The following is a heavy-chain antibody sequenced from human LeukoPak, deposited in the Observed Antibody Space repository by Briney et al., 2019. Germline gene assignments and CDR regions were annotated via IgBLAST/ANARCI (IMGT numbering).Heavy chain of an antibody. D-gene: IGHD6-19*01. J-gene: IGHJ6*03. V-gene: IGHV1-69*13. Sequence: SVKVSCKASGGTFSSYAISWVRQAPGQGLEWMGGIIPIFGTANYAQKFQGRVTITADESTSTAYMELSSLRSEDTAVYYCARSWEVAVADSLFYYYYYMDVWGKGTTVTVSS. CDR3: ARSWEVAVADSLFYYYYYMDV. CDR1: GGTFSSYA. CDR2: IIPIFGTA.